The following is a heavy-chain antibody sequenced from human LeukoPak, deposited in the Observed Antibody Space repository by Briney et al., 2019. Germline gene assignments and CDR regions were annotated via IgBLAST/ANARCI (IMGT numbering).Heavy chain of an antibody. CDR2: INPNSGGT. Sequence: ASVKVSCKASGYTFTGYYMHRVRQAPGQGLEWMGWINPNSGGTNYAQKFQGRVTMTRDTSISTAYMELSRLRSDDTAVYYCARVVLDLNWFDPWGQGTLVTVSS. V-gene: IGHV1-2*02. CDR3: ARVVLDLNWFDP. D-gene: IGHD2/OR15-2a*01. J-gene: IGHJ5*02. CDR1: GYTFTGYY.